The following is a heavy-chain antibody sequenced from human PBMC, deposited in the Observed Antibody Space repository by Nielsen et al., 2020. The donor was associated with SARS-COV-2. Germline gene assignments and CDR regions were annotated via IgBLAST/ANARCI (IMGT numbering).Heavy chain of an antibody. V-gene: IGHV4-4*07. D-gene: IGHD3-10*01. Sequence: SETLSLTCTGSGGSISSYYWSWIRQPAGKGLEWIGRIYTSGSTNYNPSLKSRVTMSVDTSKNQFSLKLSSVTAADTAVYYCARDLKDPMVQGPGGAFDIWGQGTMVTVSS. CDR1: GGSISSYY. CDR3: ARDLKDPMVQGPGGAFDI. J-gene: IGHJ3*02. CDR2: IYTSGST.